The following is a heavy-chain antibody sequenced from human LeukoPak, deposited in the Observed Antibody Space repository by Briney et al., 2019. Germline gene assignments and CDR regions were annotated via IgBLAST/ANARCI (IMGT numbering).Heavy chain of an antibody. CDR3: ARVDPPQSMDV. Sequence: PGESLRLSCAASGFTFSSYSMNWVRQAPGKGLEWVSYISSASNTIYYADSVKGRFTISRDNAKNSLYLQMNSLRAEDTAMYYCARVDPPQSMDVWGKGTTVTVSS. J-gene: IGHJ6*03. CDR1: GFTFSSYS. D-gene: IGHD3-9*01. CDR2: ISSASNTI. V-gene: IGHV3-48*01.